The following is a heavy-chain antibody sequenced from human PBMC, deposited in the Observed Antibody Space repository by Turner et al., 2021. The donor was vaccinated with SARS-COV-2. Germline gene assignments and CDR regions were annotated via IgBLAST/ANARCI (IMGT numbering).Heavy chain of an antibody. V-gene: IGHV4-4*07. D-gene: IGHD5-12*01. CDR1: GGSISSYY. CDR2: IHTSGNT. CDR3: ARHKSKRIDGYNFFDY. Sequence: QVQLQWSGPGLVKPSETLSLACAASGGSISSYYWSWIREPGGKGVEWIGRIHTSGNTDYNPSLKSRVTMSIDTSKNQVSLKLNSVTAADTAVYYCARHKSKRIDGYNFFDYWGQGTLVTVSS. J-gene: IGHJ4*02.